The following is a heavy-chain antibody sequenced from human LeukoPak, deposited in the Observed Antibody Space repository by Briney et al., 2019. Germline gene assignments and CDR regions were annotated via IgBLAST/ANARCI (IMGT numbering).Heavy chain of an antibody. V-gene: IGHV3-74*01. CDR2: INSDGSST. J-gene: IGHJ4*02. CDR3: ARDKIYDFWSGHNFDY. CDR1: GFTFSSYW. Sequence: PGGSLRLSCAASGFTFSSYWMHWVRQAPGRGLVWVSRINSDGSSTSYADSVKGRFTISRDNAKNTLYLQMNSLRAEDTAVYYCARDKIYDFWSGHNFDYWGQGTLVTVSS. D-gene: IGHD3-3*01.